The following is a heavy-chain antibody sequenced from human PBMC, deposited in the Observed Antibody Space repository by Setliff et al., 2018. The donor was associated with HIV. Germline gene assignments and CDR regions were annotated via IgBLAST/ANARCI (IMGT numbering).Heavy chain of an antibody. CDR3: ASLLGYCSGGSCYSGWFDP. V-gene: IGHV4-59*01. CDR1: GGSISSYY. CDR2: IYYSGST. J-gene: IGHJ5*02. Sequence: SQTLSLTCTVSGGSISSYYWSWIRQPPGKGLEWIGYIYYSGSTNYNPSLKSRVTISVDTSKNQFSLKLSSVTAADTAVYYCASLLGYCSGGSCYSGWFDPWGQGTLVTVSS. D-gene: IGHD2-15*01.